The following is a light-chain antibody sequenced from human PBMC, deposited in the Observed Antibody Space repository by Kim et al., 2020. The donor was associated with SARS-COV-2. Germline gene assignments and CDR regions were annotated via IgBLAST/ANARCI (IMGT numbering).Light chain of an antibody. Sequence: SSELTQPPSVSVSPGQTASITCSGDKLGDKYACWYQQKPGQSPVLVIYQDSKRPSGLPERFPGSNSGNTATLTISGTQAMDDADYYCQAWDSSTAVFGGG. J-gene: IGLJ3*02. CDR2: QDS. CDR1: KLGDKY. V-gene: IGLV3-1*01. CDR3: QAWDSSTAV.